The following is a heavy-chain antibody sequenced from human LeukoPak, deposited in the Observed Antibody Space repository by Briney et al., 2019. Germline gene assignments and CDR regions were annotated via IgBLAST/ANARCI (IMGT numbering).Heavy chain of an antibody. CDR1: GLTFSSNW. V-gene: IGHV3-7*04. CDR2: INEDGSEK. J-gene: IGHJ3*02. D-gene: IGHD3-22*01. CDR3: ARVRLFRQKGFDI. Sequence: GGPLRLSCAASGLTFSSNWMTWVRQAPGKGLEWVANINEDGSEKYYVDSVKGRFTFSRDNAKNSLYLQMNSLRAEDTAVYYWARVRLFRQKGFDIWGQGTIVTVSS.